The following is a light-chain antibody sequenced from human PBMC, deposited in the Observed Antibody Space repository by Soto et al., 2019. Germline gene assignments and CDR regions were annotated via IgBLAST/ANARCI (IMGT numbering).Light chain of an antibody. CDR3: SSYTSSSTLV. CDR1: SSDVGGYNY. CDR2: EVS. V-gene: IGLV2-14*01. J-gene: IGLJ3*02. Sequence: QSALTQPASVSGSPGQSITISCTGTSSDVGGYNYVSWYQQHPGKAPKLMIYEVSNRPSGVSNRFSGSKSGNTASLTISGLPAEDAAEYSCSSYTSSSTLVFGGGTKLTVL.